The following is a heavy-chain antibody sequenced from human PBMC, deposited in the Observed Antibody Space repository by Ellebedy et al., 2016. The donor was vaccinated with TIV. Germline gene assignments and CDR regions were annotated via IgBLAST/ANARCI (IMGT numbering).Heavy chain of an antibody. D-gene: IGHD2-15*01. V-gene: IGHV4-34*01. CDR2: IYHSGST. Sequence: SETLSLTCGVYGGSFSGYYWGWIRQPPGKGLEWIGSIYHSGSTYYNPSLKSRVTISVDTSRNQFSLRLSSVTAADTAVYYCARVNAVAATAADSWGQGTLVTVSS. CDR3: ARVNAVAATAADS. J-gene: IGHJ4*02. CDR1: GGSFSGYY.